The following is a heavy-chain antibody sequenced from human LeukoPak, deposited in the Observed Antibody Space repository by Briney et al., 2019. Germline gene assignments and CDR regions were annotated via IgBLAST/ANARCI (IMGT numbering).Heavy chain of an antibody. D-gene: IGHD6-13*01. CDR1: GFTFSSYA. CDR2: ISGSGGST. Sequence: GGSLRLSCAASGFTFSSYAMSWVRQAPGKGLEWVSAISGSGGSTYYADSVKGRFTISRDNSKNTLYLQMNSLRAEDTAVYYCAKYEGLNTNTEKYSSSRYKAFDIWGQGTMVTVSS. J-gene: IGHJ3*02. V-gene: IGHV3-23*01. CDR3: AKYEGLNTNTEKYSSSRYKAFDI.